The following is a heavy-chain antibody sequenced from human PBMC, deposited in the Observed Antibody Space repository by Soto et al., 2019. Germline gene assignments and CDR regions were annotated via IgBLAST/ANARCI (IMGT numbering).Heavy chain of an antibody. CDR1: GFTFSSYA. Sequence: GGSLRLSCAASGFTFSSYAMSWVRQAPGKGLEWVSAISGSGGSTYYADSVKGRFTISKDNSKNTLYLQMNSLRAEDTAVYYCAKDLFPNIVVVVAANDGMDVWGQGTTVTVSS. D-gene: IGHD2-15*01. V-gene: IGHV3-23*01. J-gene: IGHJ6*02. CDR3: AKDLFPNIVVVVAANDGMDV. CDR2: ISGSGGST.